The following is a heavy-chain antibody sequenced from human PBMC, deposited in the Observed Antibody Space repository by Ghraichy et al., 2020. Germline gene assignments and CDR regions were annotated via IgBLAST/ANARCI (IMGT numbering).Heavy chain of an antibody. Sequence: SETLSLTCAVYGGSFSGYYWSWIRQSPGKGLEWIGEINHSGSTNYNPSLKSRVTISVDTSKNQFSLKLSSVTAADTAVYYCARGRVDRAYYYYYMDVWGKGTTVTVYS. CDR3: ARGRVDRAYYYYYMDV. J-gene: IGHJ6*03. D-gene: IGHD3-10*01. CDR2: INHSGST. V-gene: IGHV4-34*01. CDR1: GGSFSGYY.